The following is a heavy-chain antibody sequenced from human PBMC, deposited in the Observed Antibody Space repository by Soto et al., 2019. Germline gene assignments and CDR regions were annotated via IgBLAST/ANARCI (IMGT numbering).Heavy chain of an antibody. Sequence: PWGSLRLSCAASGFTFSSYAMHWVRQAPGKGLEWVAVISYDGSNKYYADSVKGRFTISRDNSKNTLYLQMNSLRAEDTAVYYCARGYYDFWSGYLYYFDYWGQGTLVTVSS. CDR1: GFTFSSYA. CDR2: ISYDGSNK. CDR3: ARGYYDFWSGYLYYFDY. V-gene: IGHV3-30-3*01. J-gene: IGHJ4*02. D-gene: IGHD3-3*01.